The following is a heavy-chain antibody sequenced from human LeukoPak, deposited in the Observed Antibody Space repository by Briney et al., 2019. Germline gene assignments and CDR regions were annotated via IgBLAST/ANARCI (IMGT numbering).Heavy chain of an antibody. CDR1: GFTFSSYA. J-gene: IGHJ4*02. V-gene: IGHV3-15*01. Sequence: PGGSLRLFCAASGFTFSSYAMSWVSQAPGKGLEWVGRIKSKTDGGTTDYAAPVKGRFTISRDDSKNTLYLQMNSLKTEDTAVYYCTTGGQQPQWELPQIDFWGQGTLVTVSS. CDR3: TTGGQQPQWELPQIDF. CDR2: IKSKTDGGTT. D-gene: IGHD1-26*01.